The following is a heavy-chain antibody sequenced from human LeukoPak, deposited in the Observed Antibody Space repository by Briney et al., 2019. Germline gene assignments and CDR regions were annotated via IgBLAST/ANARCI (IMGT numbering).Heavy chain of an antibody. J-gene: IGHJ4*02. V-gene: IGHV3-30*02. CDR2: IRNDGRNK. CDR1: GFTFSSYG. Sequence: PGGSLRLSCGAPGFTFSSYGMHWVRQAPGKGLEWVAFIRNDGRNKYYADSVKGRFTISRDNSKNTLYLQMNSLRAEDTAVSYCAKGLRKLIVGSTEYYFDYWGQGTLVTVSS. CDR3: AKGLRKLIVGSTEYYFDY. D-gene: IGHD1-26*01.